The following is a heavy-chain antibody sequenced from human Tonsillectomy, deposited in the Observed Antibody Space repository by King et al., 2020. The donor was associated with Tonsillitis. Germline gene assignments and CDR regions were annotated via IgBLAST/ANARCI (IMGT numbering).Heavy chain of an antibody. J-gene: IGHJ4*02. D-gene: IGHD5-18*01. CDR2: MNDSGST. V-gene: IGHV4-39*01. CDR1: GGVISSSGYY. Sequence: QLQESGPGLVKPSETLSLTCTVSGGVISSSGYYWGWIRQPPGKVLEGIGGMNDSGSTYPNPSLKSRVTISVDTSKNQFSLKLSSVTAADTAVYYCARHVGYSYPFDYWGQGTLVTVSS. CDR3: ARHVGYSYPFDY.